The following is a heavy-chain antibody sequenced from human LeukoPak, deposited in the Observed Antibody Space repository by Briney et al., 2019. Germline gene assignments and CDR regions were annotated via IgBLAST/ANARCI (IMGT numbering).Heavy chain of an antibody. J-gene: IGHJ4*02. D-gene: IGHD2-2*01. Sequence: KTGGSLRLSCAASGFTFSSYSMNWVRQAPGKGLEWVSSISSSSSYIYYADSVKGRFTISRDNAKNSLYLQMNSLRAEDTAVYYCAKDCTSSTSCGTFDYWGQGTLVTVSS. CDR3: AKDCTSSTSCGTFDY. CDR2: ISSSSSYI. CDR1: GFTFSSYS. V-gene: IGHV3-21*01.